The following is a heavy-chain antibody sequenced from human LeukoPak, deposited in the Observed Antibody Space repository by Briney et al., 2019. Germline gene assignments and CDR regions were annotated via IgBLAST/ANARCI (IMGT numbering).Heavy chain of an antibody. J-gene: IGHJ5*02. CDR2: INSDGSST. CDR1: GFTFSSYW. Sequence: GGSLRLSCAASGFTFSSYWMHWVRQAPAKGLVWVSRINSDGSSTSYTDSVKGRFTISRDNAKNTLYLQMNSLRAEDTAVYYCASFGSGSAGDENSFDPWGQGTLVTVSS. D-gene: IGHD2-21*02. V-gene: IGHV3-74*01. CDR3: ASFGSGSAGDENSFDP.